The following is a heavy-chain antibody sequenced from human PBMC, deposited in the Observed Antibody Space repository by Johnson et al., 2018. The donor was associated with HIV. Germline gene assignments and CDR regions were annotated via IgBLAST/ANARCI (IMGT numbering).Heavy chain of an antibody. Sequence: VQLVESGGGLVQPGGSLRLSCAASGFTFSIYVMTWVRQAPGRGLEWVSTIGGSGGTTYYADSVKGRFNISRDSSKNTMFLQMSSLRVEDTAVYYCAKYGGGGTYFSAFDIWGQGTKVTVSS. CDR2: IGGSGGTT. D-gene: IGHD1-26*01. V-gene: IGHV3-23*04. CDR1: GFTFSIYV. CDR3: AKYGGGGTYFSAFDI. J-gene: IGHJ3*02.